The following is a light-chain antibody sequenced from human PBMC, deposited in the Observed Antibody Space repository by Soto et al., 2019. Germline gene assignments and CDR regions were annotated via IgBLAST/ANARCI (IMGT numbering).Light chain of an antibody. CDR1: SSDVGGYNY. J-gene: IGLJ2*01. CDR2: DVS. CDR3: CSYTSSSTLVV. V-gene: IGLV2-14*01. Sequence: QSALTQPASVSGSPGQSITISCSGTSSDVGGYNYVSWYQQHPGKAPKLMIYDVSNRPSGVSNRFSGSKSGNTAPLTISGLQAEDEADYYCCSYTSSSTLVVFGGGTKLTVL.